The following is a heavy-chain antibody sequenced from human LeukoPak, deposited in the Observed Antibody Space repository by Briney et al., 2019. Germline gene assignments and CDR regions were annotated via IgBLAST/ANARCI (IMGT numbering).Heavy chain of an antibody. D-gene: IGHD3-22*01. CDR2: VGTSGDTS. J-gene: IGHJ4*02. Sequence: GGSLRLSCAASRVTFTDYAMSWVRQAPGKGLEWVSSVGTSGDTSYYADSVKGRFTISRDNSKNTLYLQMNSLRAEDTAVYYCAKLERITMIVVVTNWGQGTLVTVSS. CDR1: RVTFTDYA. CDR3: AKLERITMIVVVTN. V-gene: IGHV3-23*01.